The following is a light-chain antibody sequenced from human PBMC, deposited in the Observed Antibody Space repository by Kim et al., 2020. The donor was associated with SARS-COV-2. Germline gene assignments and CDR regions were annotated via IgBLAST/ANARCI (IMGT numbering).Light chain of an antibody. CDR1: SSDVVGYNY. Sequence: GQSVTLSCTGTSSDVVGYNYVSWYQQHPGKAPKLMISEVTKRPSGVPDRFSGSKSGDTASLTVSGLQAEDEADYFCSSYGGSSDLVFGGGTQLTVL. J-gene: IGLJ3*02. CDR3: SSYGGSSDLV. CDR2: EVT. V-gene: IGLV2-8*01.